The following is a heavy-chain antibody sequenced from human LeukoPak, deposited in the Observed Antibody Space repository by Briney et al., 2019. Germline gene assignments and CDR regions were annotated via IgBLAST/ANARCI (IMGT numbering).Heavy chain of an antibody. CDR1: GGSVSSGSYY. CDR2: IYYSGST. Sequence: SETLSLTCTVSGGSVSSGSYYWSWIRQPPGRALEWIGYIYYSGSTNYNPSLKSRVTISVDTSKNQFSLKLRSVTAADTAVFYCARVASGYDVFDIWGQGTMVTVSS. CDR3: ARVASGYDVFDI. D-gene: IGHD3-3*01. J-gene: IGHJ3*02. V-gene: IGHV4-61*01.